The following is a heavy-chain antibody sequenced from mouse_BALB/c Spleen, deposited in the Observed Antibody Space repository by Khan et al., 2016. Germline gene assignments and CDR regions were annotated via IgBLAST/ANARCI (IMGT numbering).Heavy chain of an antibody. J-gene: IGHJ3*01. CDR2: ILPGSGST. Sequence: QVRLQQSGAELMKPGASVKISCKATGYTFSSYWIEWVKQRPGHGLEWIGEILPGSGSTNYNEKFKGKATFTADTSSNTAYMQLSSLTSEDSAVYYCARRDYDGYWFAYWGQGTLVTVSA. CDR1: GYTFSSYW. CDR3: ARRDYDGYWFAY. D-gene: IGHD1-2*01. V-gene: IGHV1-9*01.